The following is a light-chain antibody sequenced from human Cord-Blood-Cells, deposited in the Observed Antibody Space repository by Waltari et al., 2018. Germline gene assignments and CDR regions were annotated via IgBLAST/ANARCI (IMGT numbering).Light chain of an antibody. J-gene: IGKJ1*01. CDR2: WAS. Sequence: IVMTQSPDSLAVSLGERATINCKSSQSVLYSSNNKNDLAWYQQKPGQPPKLLIYWASTRESGVPDRFSGSGSGTDFTLTISSLQAEDVAVYYCQQYYSTRTFGQGTKVEIK. V-gene: IGKV4-1*01. CDR3: QQYYSTRT. CDR1: QSVLYSSNNKND.